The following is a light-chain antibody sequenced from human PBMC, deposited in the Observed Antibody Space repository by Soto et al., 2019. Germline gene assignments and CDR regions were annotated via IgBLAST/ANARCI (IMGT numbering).Light chain of an antibody. Sequence: EIVLTQSPGTLSLSPGERATLSCRASQSVSNNYLAWYQQKPGQAPXXLIYGASNRATGIPDRFSGSGSGTEFTLTISRLEPEDSAVYYCQQYGSSGTFGQGTKVDIK. CDR2: GAS. V-gene: IGKV3-20*01. CDR1: QSVSNNY. CDR3: QQYGSSGT. J-gene: IGKJ1*01.